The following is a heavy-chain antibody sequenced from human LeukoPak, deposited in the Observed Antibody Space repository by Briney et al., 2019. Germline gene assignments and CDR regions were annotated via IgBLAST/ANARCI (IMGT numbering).Heavy chain of an antibody. CDR2: IFYSGST. Sequence: SETLFLTCTVSGGSISSYWWSWIRQPPGKGLEYIGYIFYSGSTNYNPSLKSRVTISVDTSKIHFSLRLSSVTAADTAVYYCARRGGGHAFDIWGQGTMVTVSS. V-gene: IGHV4-59*08. J-gene: IGHJ3*02. D-gene: IGHD3-16*01. CDR1: GGSISSYW. CDR3: ARRGGGHAFDI.